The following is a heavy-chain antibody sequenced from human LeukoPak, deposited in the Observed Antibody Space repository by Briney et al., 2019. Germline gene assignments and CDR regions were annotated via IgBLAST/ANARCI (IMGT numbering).Heavy chain of an antibody. CDR2: ISYDGSDK. Sequence: GGSLRLSCAASGFTFSSYGIHWVRQAPGKGLEWVAVISYDGSDKYYSDSVKGRFTISRDNSKNTLYLQMNSLRAEDTAVYYCAKDSTHCSGSSCCGGDYWGQGTLVTVPS. J-gene: IGHJ4*02. D-gene: IGHD2-15*01. CDR3: AKDSTHCSGSSCCGGDY. CDR1: GFTFSSYG. V-gene: IGHV3-30*18.